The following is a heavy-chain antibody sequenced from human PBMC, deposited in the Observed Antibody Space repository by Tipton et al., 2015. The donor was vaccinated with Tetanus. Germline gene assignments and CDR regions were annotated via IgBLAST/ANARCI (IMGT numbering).Heavy chain of an antibody. V-gene: IGHV4-31*03. J-gene: IGHJ2*01. CDR3: ARDRAPPSSWYFDL. D-gene: IGHD3-10*01. CDR2: IYYSGST. Sequence: TLSLTCTVSGGSISSGGYYWSWIRQHPGKGLEWIGYIYYSGSTYYNPSLRSRVTISVDTSKNQFSLKLSSVTAADTAVYYCARDRAPPSSWYFDLWGRGTLVTVSS. CDR1: GGSISSGGYY.